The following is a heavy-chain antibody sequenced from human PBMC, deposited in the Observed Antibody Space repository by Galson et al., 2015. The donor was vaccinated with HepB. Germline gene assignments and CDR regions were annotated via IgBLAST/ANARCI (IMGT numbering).Heavy chain of an antibody. J-gene: IGHJ5*02. D-gene: IGHD1-26*01. Sequence: SVKVSCTASGYTFSSYSITWVRQAPGQGLEWMAWISPHNRDTKYARKLQGRFTMTTDTFTSTAYMELRSLRSDDTAVYYCARGAHEEGVGGSHNYWLDPWGQGTLVTVSS. CDR2: ISPHNRDT. CDR3: ARGAHEEGVGGSHNYWLDP. CDR1: GYTFSSYS. V-gene: IGHV1-18*01.